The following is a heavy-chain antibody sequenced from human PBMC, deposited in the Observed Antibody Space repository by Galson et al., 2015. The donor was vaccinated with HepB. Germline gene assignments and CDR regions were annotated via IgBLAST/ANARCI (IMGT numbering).Heavy chain of an antibody. V-gene: IGHV6-1*01. CDR3: ARERGDGMDDAFDI. J-gene: IGHJ3*02. D-gene: IGHD1-26*01. CDR1: GDSVSSNSAA. CDR2: TYYRSKWYN. Sequence: CAISGDSVSSNSAAWNWIRQSPSRGLEWLGRTYYRSKWYNDYAVSVESRITINPDTSKNQFSLQLNSVTPGDTAVYYCARERGDGMDDAFDIWGQGTMVTVSS.